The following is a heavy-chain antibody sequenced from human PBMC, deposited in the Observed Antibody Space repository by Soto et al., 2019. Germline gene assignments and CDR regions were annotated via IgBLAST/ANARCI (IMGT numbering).Heavy chain of an antibody. CDR2: INAGNGNT. CDR3: ARNYDFWSGYPPHAFDI. Sequence: RASVKVSCKASGYTFTSYAMHWVRQAPGQRLEWMGWINAGNGNTKYSQKFQGRVTITRDTSASTAYMELSSLRSEDTAVYYCARNYDFWSGYPPHAFDIWGQGTMVTVSS. D-gene: IGHD3-3*01. V-gene: IGHV1-3*01. J-gene: IGHJ3*02. CDR1: GYTFTSYA.